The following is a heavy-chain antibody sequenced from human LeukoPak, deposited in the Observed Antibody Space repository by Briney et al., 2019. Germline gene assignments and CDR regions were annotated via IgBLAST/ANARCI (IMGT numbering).Heavy chain of an antibody. J-gene: IGHJ5*02. CDR2: IKQDGGEK. V-gene: IGHV3-7*01. CDR1: GFTFSSYW. Sequence: PGGSLRLSCAASGFTFSSYWMSWVRQAPGKGLEWVANIKQDGGEKYYVDSVKGRFTISRDNAKNSLYLQMNSLRAEDTAVYYCARVSFSYSGSYYEWFDPWGQGTLVTVSS. D-gene: IGHD1-26*01. CDR3: ARVSFSYSGSYYEWFDP.